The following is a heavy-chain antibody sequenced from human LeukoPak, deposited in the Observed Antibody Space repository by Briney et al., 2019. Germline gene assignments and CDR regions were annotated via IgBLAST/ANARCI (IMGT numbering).Heavy chain of an antibody. V-gene: IGHV4-30-2*01. J-gene: IGHJ4*02. D-gene: IGHD6-6*01. CDR2: IYHSGST. CDR1: GGSISSGGYY. CDR3: ARDPSSGRFDY. Sequence: TLSLTCTVSGGSISSGGYYWSWIRQPPGKGLEWIGYIYHSGSTYYNPSLKSRVTISVDRSKNQFSLKLSSVTAADTAVYYCARDPSSGRFDYWGQGTLVTVSS.